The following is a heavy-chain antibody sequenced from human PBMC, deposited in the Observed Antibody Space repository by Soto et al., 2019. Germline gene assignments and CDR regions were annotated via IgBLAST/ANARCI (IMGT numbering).Heavy chain of an antibody. CDR2: IYSTGST. Sequence: SETLSLTCTVSGGSISSGDYFWSWIRQPPGKGLVWIGYIYSTGSTYYNPSLKSRVTISVDTSKNQFSLKLNSVTAADTAVYSSGRRMPIDSYPFDYWGRGSLVTSP. CDR1: GGSISSGDYF. J-gene: IGHJ4*02. V-gene: IGHV4-30-4*01. D-gene: IGHD2-2*01. CDR3: GRRMPIDSYPFDY.